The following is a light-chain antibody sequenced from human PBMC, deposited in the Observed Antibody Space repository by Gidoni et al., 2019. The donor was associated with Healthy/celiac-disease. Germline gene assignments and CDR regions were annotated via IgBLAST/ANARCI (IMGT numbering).Light chain of an antibody. Sequence: EIVMTQSPATLSVSPGERAHLTCRASQSVSSNLAWYQQKPGQAPRLLIYGASTRATGIPARFSGSGSGTEFTLTISSLQSEDFAVYYCQQYNNWPPKFGQGTKVEIK. V-gene: IGKV3-15*01. CDR3: QQYNNWPPK. J-gene: IGKJ1*01. CDR2: GAS. CDR1: QSVSSN.